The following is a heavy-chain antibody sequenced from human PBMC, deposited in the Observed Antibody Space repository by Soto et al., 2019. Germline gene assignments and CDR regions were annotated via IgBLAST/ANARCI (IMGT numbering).Heavy chain of an antibody. J-gene: IGHJ4*02. Sequence: SVKVFCNASGGTFSSYAISWVRQAPGQALEWMGGIIPIFGTANYAQKFQGRVTITADESTSTAYMELSSLRSEDTAVYYWARGESPEGHSNGWYLFDYWGQGTLVTVSS. D-gene: IGHD6-19*01. V-gene: IGHV1-69*13. CDR1: GGTFSSYA. CDR3: ARGESPEGHSNGWYLFDY. CDR2: IIPIFGTA.